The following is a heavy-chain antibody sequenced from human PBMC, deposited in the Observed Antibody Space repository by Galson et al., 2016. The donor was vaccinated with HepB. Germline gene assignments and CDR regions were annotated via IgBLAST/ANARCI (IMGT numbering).Heavy chain of an antibody. V-gene: IGHV1-69*13. CDR1: GGAFSSYG. CDR3: ARVSRRPWERDNYNGEDLDI. CDR2: IIPFFGTA. J-gene: IGHJ3*02. Sequence: SVKVSCKASGGAFSSYGVSWVRQAPGQGLEWMGGIIPFFGTANYAQKFQGKVTITADESTSTTYMVLSSLRSEGMAVYYCARVSRRPWERDNYNGEDLDIWGQGTMVTVSS. D-gene: IGHD5-24*01.